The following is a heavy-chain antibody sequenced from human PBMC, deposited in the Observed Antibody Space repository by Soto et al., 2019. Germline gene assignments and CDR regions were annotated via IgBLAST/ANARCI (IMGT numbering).Heavy chain of an antibody. V-gene: IGHV3-7*03. Sequence: GGSLRLSCAAPGFTFSSYWMSWVRQAPGKGLEWVANIKQGGSEKYYVDSVKGRFTISRDNAKNSLYLQMNSLRAEDTAVYYCARERGYSGYDYYYYYGMDVWGQGTTVTVSS. CDR3: ARERGYSGYDYYYYYGMDV. J-gene: IGHJ6*02. CDR1: GFTFSSYW. CDR2: IKQGGSEK. D-gene: IGHD5-12*01.